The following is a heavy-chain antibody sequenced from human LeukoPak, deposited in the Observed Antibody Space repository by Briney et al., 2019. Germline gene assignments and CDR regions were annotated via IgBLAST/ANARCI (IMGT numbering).Heavy chain of an antibody. CDR2: ISGRGENT. D-gene: IGHD5-24*01. J-gene: IGHJ3*02. CDR1: GFTFSSYA. CDR3: ARGGVRWLQLAEAFDI. V-gene: IGHV3-23*01. Sequence: GGSLRLSCAASGFTFSSYAMSWVRQAPGKGLEWVSTISGRGENTYYGDSVKGRFTISRDNSENTLFLQMNSLRAEDTAVYYCARGGVRWLQLAEAFDIWGQGTMVTVSS.